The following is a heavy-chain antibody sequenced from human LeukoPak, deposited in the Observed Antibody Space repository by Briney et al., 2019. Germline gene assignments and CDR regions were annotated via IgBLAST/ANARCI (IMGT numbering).Heavy chain of an antibody. Sequence: GGSLRLSCAASGXTFSSYSVNWVRQAPGKGLEWVSSISSSSSYIYYADSVKGRFTISRDNAKNSLYLQLNSLRAEDTAVYYCARAVYGFDAFDIWGQGTMVTVSS. V-gene: IGHV3-21*01. D-gene: IGHD4-17*01. CDR3: ARAVYGFDAFDI. CDR1: GXTFSSYS. CDR2: ISSSSSYI. J-gene: IGHJ3*02.